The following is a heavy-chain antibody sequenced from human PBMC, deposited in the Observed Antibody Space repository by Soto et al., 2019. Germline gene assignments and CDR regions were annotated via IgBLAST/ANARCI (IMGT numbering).Heavy chain of an antibody. Sequence: QVQLVQSGAEVKKPGASVKVSCKASGYTFTSYGISWVRQAPGQGLEWMGWISAYNGNTNYAQKLQGRVTMTTDTSRSTAYVELRSLRSDDTAVYYCARGGDYVWGSYLNGDAFDIWGQGTMVTVSS. CDR3: ARGGDYVWGSYLNGDAFDI. CDR2: ISAYNGNT. CDR1: GYTFTSYG. J-gene: IGHJ3*02. D-gene: IGHD3-16*02. V-gene: IGHV1-18*01.